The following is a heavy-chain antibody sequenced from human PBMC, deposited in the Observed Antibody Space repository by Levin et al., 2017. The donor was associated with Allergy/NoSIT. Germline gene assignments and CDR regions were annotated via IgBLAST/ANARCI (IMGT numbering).Heavy chain of an antibody. J-gene: IGHJ3*02. CDR1: GYSFTSYW. V-gene: IGHV5-51*01. Sequence: GGSLRLSCKGSGYSFTSYWIGWVRQLPGKGLEWMGIIYPGDSDTRYSPSFQGQVTISADKSSSTAYLQSSSLEASDTAMYYCARQGVEMAKMGPCDIWGQGTLVTVSS. D-gene: IGHD5-24*01. CDR2: IYPGDSDT. CDR3: ARQGVEMAKMGPCDI.